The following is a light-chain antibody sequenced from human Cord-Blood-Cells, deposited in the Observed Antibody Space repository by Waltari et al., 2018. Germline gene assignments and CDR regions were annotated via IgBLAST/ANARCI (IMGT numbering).Light chain of an antibody. CDR3: CSYAGSSTFV. CDR2: EVR. J-gene: IGLJ1*01. CDR1: SSDVGSYNI. Sequence: QSALTQPASVSGSPGQSITISCTGTSSDVGSYNIVSWYQQHPGKAPKLMISEVRKRPAGVSNRFSGSKSGNTASLTIAGLQAEDEADYYCCSYAGSSTFVFGTGTKVTVL. V-gene: IGLV2-23*02.